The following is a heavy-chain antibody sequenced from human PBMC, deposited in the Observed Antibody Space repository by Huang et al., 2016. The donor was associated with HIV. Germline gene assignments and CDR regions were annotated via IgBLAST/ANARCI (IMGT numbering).Heavy chain of an antibody. CDR1: GYSFTDYG. J-gene: IGHJ3*01. D-gene: IGHD3-22*01. CDR2: DSALNGDT. Sequence: QAQLMQSGPEVKKPGASVKVSCKTSGYSFTDYGITWGRQAPGRGPEWGGWDSALNGDTEIAQRIQGRVTLTTDTSTSRAYMELRSLRFDDTAVYFCARDPKYHRIGYYRQRRGIDVWGQGTMVSVSS. CDR3: ARDPKYHRIGYYRQRRGIDV. V-gene: IGHV1-18*01.